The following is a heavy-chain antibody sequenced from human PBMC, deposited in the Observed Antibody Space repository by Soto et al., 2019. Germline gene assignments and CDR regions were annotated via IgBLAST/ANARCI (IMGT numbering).Heavy chain of an antibody. J-gene: IGHJ5*02. D-gene: IGHD6-13*01. CDR2: IIPMFGTT. CDR1: GGTFSRHA. CDR3: EISDIHGSSWYFWFDP. V-gene: IGHV1-69*01. Sequence: QVQLVQSGSEVKMPGSSVKVSCKTSGGTFSRHAINWVRQSPGQGLEWMGGIIPMFGTTNYAQKFKGRVTIRADESTSTAYMELSSLRSEDAAVYYCEISDIHGSSWYFWFDPWGQGTLVTVSS.